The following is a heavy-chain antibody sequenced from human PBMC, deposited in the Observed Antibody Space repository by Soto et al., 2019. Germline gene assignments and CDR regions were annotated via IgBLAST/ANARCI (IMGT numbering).Heavy chain of an antibody. CDR3: ARDGRGYCSSTSCPHYYFDY. CDR2: IWYDGSNK. Sequence: GGSLRLSCAASGFTFSSYGMHWVRQAPGKGLEWVAGIWYDGSNKNYGDSVKGQFTISRDNSKNTLYLQMKSMSAEDTAVYYCARDGRGYCSSTSCPHYYFDYWGQGTLVTVSS. CDR1: GFTFSSYG. D-gene: IGHD2-2*01. J-gene: IGHJ4*02. V-gene: IGHV3-33*01.